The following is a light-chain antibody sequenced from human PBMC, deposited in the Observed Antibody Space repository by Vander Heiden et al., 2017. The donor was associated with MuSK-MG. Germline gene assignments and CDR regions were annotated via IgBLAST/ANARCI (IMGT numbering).Light chain of an antibody. Sequence: DIVMTQSPDSLAVSLGERATINCKSSQSVLYSPNNKNYLAWYQQKPGQPPKLLIYWASTRESGVPDRFSGSGSGTDFTLTISNLQAEDVAVYYCQQYYSNPPGYTFGQGTKMEIK. CDR3: QQYYSNPPGYT. CDR1: QSVLYSPNNKNY. CDR2: WAS. V-gene: IGKV4-1*01. J-gene: IGKJ2*01.